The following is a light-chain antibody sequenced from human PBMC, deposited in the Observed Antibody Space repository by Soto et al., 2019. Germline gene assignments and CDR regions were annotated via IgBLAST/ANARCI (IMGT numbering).Light chain of an antibody. CDR1: QSVSSN. CDR3: QQYPSSPWT. J-gene: IGKJ1*01. V-gene: IGKV3-15*01. Sequence: EIVMTQSPATLSVSPGERATLSCRASQSVSSNLAWYQQKPGQAPRLLIYGASTRATGIPARFSGSGSGTEFTLTISSLQSEDFAVYYCQQYPSSPWTFGQGTKVDIK. CDR2: GAS.